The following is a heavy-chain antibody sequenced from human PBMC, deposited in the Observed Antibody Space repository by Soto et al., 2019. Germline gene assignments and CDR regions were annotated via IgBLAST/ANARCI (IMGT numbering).Heavy chain of an antibody. CDR3: ARENYGDYPFFDY. V-gene: IGHV3-48*01. CDR2: ISSSSSTI. D-gene: IGHD4-17*01. Sequence: GGSLRLSCAASGFTFSSYSMNWVRQAPGKGLEWVSYISSSSSTIYYADSVKGRFTISRDNAKNSLYLQMNSLRAEDTAVYYCARENYGDYPFFDYWGQGTLVTVS. J-gene: IGHJ4*02. CDR1: GFTFSSYS.